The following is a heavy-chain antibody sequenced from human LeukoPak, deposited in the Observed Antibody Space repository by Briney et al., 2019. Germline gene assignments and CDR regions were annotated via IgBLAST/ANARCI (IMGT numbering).Heavy chain of an antibody. CDR1: GGSFSGYY. CDR2: INHSGST. CDR3: ARGLGISHLYCSSTGCYAAYMDV. V-gene: IGHV4-34*01. D-gene: IGHD2-2*01. Sequence: SETLSLTCAVYGGSFSGYYWSWIRQPPGKGLEWIGEINHSGSTNYNPSLKSRVTISVDTSKNQFSLKLSSVTAADTAVYYCARGLGISHLYCSSTGCYAAYMDVWGKGTTVTVSS. J-gene: IGHJ6*03.